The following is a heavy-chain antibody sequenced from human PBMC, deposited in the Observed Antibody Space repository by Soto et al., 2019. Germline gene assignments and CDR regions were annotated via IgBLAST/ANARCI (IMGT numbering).Heavy chain of an antibody. Sequence: SETLSLTCTVSGGSISSGGYYWSWIRQHPGKGLEWIGYIYYSGSTYYNPSLKSRVTISVDTSKNQFSLKLSSVTAADTAVYYCARGLSTGPKSHYYYYYMDVWGKGTTVTVSS. CDR3: ARGLSTGPKSHYYYYYMDV. J-gene: IGHJ6*03. D-gene: IGHD3-10*01. V-gene: IGHV4-31*03. CDR1: GGSISSGGYY. CDR2: IYYSGST.